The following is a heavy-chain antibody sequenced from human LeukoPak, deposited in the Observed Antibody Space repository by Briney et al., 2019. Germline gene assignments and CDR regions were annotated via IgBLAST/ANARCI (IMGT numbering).Heavy chain of an antibody. Sequence: GGSLRLSCAASGFTFSSYNMNWVRQAPGKGLEWVSSITTRSSYIYYADSVKGRFTIFRDNAKNSLYLQMNSLRAEDTAVYYCARDSDVAVLDYWGQGTLVTVSS. CDR1: GFTFSSYN. D-gene: IGHD2-21*01. V-gene: IGHV3-21*01. J-gene: IGHJ4*02. CDR3: ARDSDVAVLDY. CDR2: ITTRSSYI.